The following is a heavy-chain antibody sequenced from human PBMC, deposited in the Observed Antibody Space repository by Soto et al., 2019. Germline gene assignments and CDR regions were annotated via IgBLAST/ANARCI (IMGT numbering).Heavy chain of an antibody. D-gene: IGHD6-19*01. Sequence: QVQLVESGGGVVQPGRSLRLSCAASGFTFSSYGMHWVRQAPGKGLEWVAVIWYDGSNEYYADSVKGRFTISRDNSKNTLYLQMNSLRAEDTAVYYCARSLEQWLVRFAFDIWGQGTMVTVSS. CDR1: GFTFSSYG. J-gene: IGHJ3*02. V-gene: IGHV3-33*01. CDR3: ARSLEQWLVRFAFDI. CDR2: IWYDGSNE.